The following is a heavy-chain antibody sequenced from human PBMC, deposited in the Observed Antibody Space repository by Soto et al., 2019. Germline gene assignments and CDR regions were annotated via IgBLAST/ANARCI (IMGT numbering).Heavy chain of an antibody. D-gene: IGHD3-22*01. CDR3: AKDLGITMIVVVITGAFDI. Sequence: EVQLLESGGGLVQPGGSLRLSCAASGFTFSSYAMSWVRQAPGKGLEWVSAISGSGGSTYYADSVKGRFTISRDNSKNTVYLQMNSLRAEDTAVYYCAKDLGITMIVVVITGAFDIWGQGTMVTVSS. CDR1: GFTFSSYA. V-gene: IGHV3-23*01. CDR2: ISGSGGST. J-gene: IGHJ3*02.